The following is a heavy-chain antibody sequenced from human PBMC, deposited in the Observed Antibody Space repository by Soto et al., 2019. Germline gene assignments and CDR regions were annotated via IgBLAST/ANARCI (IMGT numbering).Heavy chain of an antibody. CDR1: GYPFDSFD. D-gene: IGHD1-20*01. V-gene: IGHV1-8*01. Sequence: ASVKVSCKASGYPFDSFDINWVRQAAGQGLEWMGWMNPDSGDTAVAQRFQDRIIMTRTTSTSTAYMELSRLTPEDSAVYYCAAGVEGNWNDWNYYYGMDVWGQGTTVTVSS. CDR3: AAGVEGNWNDWNYYYGMDV. CDR2: MNPDSGDT. J-gene: IGHJ6*02.